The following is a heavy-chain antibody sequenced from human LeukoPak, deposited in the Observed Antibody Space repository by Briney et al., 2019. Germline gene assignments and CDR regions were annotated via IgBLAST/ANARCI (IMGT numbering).Heavy chain of an antibody. V-gene: IGHV4-59*01. Sequence: SETLSLTCTVSGGSISNYYGSWIQQPPGKGLEWIGYIYYSGSTNYNASLKSRVTISVDTSKNQFSLKLSAVTAADTAVYYCARSYDSRGYYYYGMDVWGQGTTVTVSS. D-gene: IGHD3-22*01. CDR2: IYYSGST. CDR1: GGSISNYY. J-gene: IGHJ6*02. CDR3: ARSYDSRGYYYYGMDV.